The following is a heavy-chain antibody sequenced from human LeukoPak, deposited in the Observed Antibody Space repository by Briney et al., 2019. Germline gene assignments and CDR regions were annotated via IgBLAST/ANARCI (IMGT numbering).Heavy chain of an antibody. CDR1: GGSISSSSYY. D-gene: IGHD6-19*01. CDR3: ARDSSGWYHWFDP. Sequence: SETLSLTCTVSGGSISSSSYYWGWIRQPPGRGLEWIGSIYYSGSTYYNPSLKSRVTISVDTSKNQFSLKLSSVTAADTAVYYCARDSSGWYHWFDPWGQGTLVTVSS. V-gene: IGHV4-39*07. J-gene: IGHJ5*02. CDR2: IYYSGST.